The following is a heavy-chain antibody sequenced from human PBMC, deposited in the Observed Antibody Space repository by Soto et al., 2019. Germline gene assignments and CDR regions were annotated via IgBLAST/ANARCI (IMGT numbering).Heavy chain of an antibody. J-gene: IGHJ4*02. CDR3: ATGGYHPDY. D-gene: IGHD6-13*01. Sequence: EVQLVESGGGLVKPGGSLRLSCAGSGFTFSNAWMNWVRQAPGKGLEWVGRVKSKTHGGTTDYAAPVKGRFTISRDDSENTVFLLMNSLKTEDTAVYYCATGGYHPDYWGQGTLVTVSS. CDR2: VKSKTHGGTT. V-gene: IGHV3-15*01. CDR1: GFTFSNAW.